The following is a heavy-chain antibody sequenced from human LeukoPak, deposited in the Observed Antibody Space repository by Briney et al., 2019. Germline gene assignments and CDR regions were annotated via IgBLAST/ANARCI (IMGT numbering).Heavy chain of an antibody. Sequence: SETLSLTCTVSGGSISSYYWSWIRQPPGKGLEWLGYIYYSGSTNYNPSLKSRVTISVDTSKNQFSLKLSSVTAADTAVYYCARVVRRIPPGRGVIRYFDYWGQGTLVTVSS. CDR1: GGSISSYY. CDR3: ARVVRRIPPGRGVIRYFDY. V-gene: IGHV4-59*01. J-gene: IGHJ4*02. D-gene: IGHD3-10*01. CDR2: IYYSGST.